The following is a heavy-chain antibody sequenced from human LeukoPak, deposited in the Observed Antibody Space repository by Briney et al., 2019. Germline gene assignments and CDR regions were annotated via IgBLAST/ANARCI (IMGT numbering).Heavy chain of an antibody. CDR2: IKQDGSEK. J-gene: IGHJ4*02. D-gene: IGHD3-9*01. V-gene: IGHV3-7*05. CDR3: AKAVGFDWYWHY. CDR1: GFTFSRFW. Sequence: PGGSLRLSCAASGFTFSRFWMTWVRQAPGKGLDWVANIKQDGSEKYYVDSVKGRFTVSRDNSKNTLYLQMNSLRAEDTAVYYCAKAVGFDWYWHYWGQGTLVTVSS.